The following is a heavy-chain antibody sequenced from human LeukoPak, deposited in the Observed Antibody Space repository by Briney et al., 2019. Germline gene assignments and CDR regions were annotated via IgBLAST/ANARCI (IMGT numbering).Heavy chain of an antibody. V-gene: IGHV1-69*05. J-gene: IGHJ4*02. CDR1: GGTFSSYA. CDR3: ARWGGSPNDY. CDR2: IIPIFGTA. D-gene: IGHD1-26*01. Sequence: ASVTVSFTASGGTFSSYAISWVRQAPGQGLEWMGGIIPIFGTANYAQKFQGRVTITTDESTSTAYMELRSLRSDDTAVYYCARWGGSPNDYWGQGTLVTVSS.